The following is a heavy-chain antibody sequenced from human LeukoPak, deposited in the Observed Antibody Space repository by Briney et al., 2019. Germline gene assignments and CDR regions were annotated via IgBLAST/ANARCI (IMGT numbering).Heavy chain of an antibody. D-gene: IGHD5-18*01. V-gene: IGHV3-48*02. Sequence: GGSLRLSCAVSGFTFSSCSMNWVRQAPGKGLEWVSYISSSSSTIYYADSVKGRFTISRDNAKNSLYLQMNSLRDEDSAVYYCARRKRLGYSYGRGTLDIWGQGTMVTVSS. J-gene: IGHJ3*02. CDR2: ISSSSSTI. CDR1: GFTFSSCS. CDR3: ARRKRLGYSYGRGTLDI.